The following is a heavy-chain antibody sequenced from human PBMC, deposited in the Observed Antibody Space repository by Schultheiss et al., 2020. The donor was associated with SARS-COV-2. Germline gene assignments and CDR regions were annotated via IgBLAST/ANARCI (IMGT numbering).Heavy chain of an antibody. D-gene: IGHD3-10*01. CDR3: TIEATYYDSGSYYNVFDL. J-gene: IGHJ4*02. CDR2: TKSKTDGGTT. CDR1: GFTFSNVW. V-gene: IGHV3-15*01. Sequence: GGSLRLSCAAYGFTFSNVWMNWVRQAPGKGLEWVGRTKSKTDGGTTDYAAPVKGRFTISRDDSKNTLYLQMNSLKTEDTAVYYCTIEATYYDSGSYYNVFDLWGQGTLVTVSS.